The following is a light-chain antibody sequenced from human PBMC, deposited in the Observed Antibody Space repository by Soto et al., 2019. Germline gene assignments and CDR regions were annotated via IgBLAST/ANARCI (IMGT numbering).Light chain of an antibody. Sequence: SHKPRLPATVTVPTGQASRITCSGAALPKQFACWYQKKPGQAPVMVIYNDSERPSGIPERFYGSSSGTTVTLIISGVQAEDEADYYFQSADRSDTYWVFGGGTQLTGL. CDR1: ALPKQF. V-gene: IGLV3-25*02. CDR2: NDS. CDR3: QSADRSDTYWV. J-gene: IGLJ3*02.